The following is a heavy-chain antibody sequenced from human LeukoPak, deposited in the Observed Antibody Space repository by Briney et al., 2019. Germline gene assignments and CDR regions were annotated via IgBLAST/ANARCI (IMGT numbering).Heavy chain of an antibody. Sequence: PGGSLRLSCAASGFIFSSYAMSWVRQAPRKGLEWVSSLSGSGISTYYADSVKGRFTISRDNSKNTLYLQMNSLRAEDTAVYYCARAGTTVGYREQFGYWGQGTLVTVSS. CDR3: ARAGTTVGYREQFGY. J-gene: IGHJ4*02. CDR2: LSGSGIST. CDR1: GFIFSSYA. V-gene: IGHV3-23*01. D-gene: IGHD4-4*01.